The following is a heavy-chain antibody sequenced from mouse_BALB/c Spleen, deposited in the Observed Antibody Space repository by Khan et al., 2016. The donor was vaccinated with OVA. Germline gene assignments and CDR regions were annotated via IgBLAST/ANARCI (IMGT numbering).Heavy chain of an antibody. D-gene: IGHD1-1*01. Sequence: QIQLVQSGAELAKPGASGKMSCKASGYTFINYWILWVKQRPGQGLEWIGYINPSTGYTEYNQNFKDKATLTADKSSSTAYMQLSSLTSEDSAVYYCARRGLRWDFDYWGQGTTLTVSS. CDR3: ARRGLRWDFDY. V-gene: IGHV1-7*01. CDR2: INPSTGYT. J-gene: IGHJ2*01. CDR1: GYTFINYW.